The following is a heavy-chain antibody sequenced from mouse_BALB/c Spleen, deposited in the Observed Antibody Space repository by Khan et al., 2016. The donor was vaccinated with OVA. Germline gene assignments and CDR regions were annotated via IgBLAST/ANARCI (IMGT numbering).Heavy chain of an antibody. Sequence: VELKESGPGLVAPSQNLSITCTVSGFSLSDYGVSWIRQPPGKGLGWLGVIWGGGSTYYNSALKSRLSISKDNSKSQVFLKMSSLQSDDTAMFYCAKGVWSYYYTLDYWGQGTSVTVSS. V-gene: IGHV2-6-5*01. CDR3: AKGVWSYYYTLDY. J-gene: IGHJ4*01. CDR1: GFSLSDYG. CDR2: IWGGGST.